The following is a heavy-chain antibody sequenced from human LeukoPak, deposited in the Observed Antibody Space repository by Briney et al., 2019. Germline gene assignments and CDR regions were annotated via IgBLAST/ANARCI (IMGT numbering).Heavy chain of an antibody. D-gene: IGHD3-10*01. Sequence: GGSLRLSCAASGFIFSTYWMHWVRQAPGKGLVWVSRINSDGSSTNHADSVKGRFTISRDNAKNTLYLQMNSLKTEDTAVYYCARDLGGSGNSNGMDVWGQGTTVTVSS. V-gene: IGHV3-74*01. CDR3: ARDLGGSGNSNGMDV. CDR1: GFIFSTYW. CDR2: INSDGSST. J-gene: IGHJ6*02.